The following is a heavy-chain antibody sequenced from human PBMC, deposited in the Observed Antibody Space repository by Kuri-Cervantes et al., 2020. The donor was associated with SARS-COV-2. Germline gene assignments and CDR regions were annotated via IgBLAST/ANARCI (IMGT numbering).Heavy chain of an antibody. CDR1: GFTFDDYA. CDR2: ISWNSGSI. V-gene: IGHV3-9*01. Sequence: SLKISCAASGFTFDDYAMHWVRQAPGKGLEWVSGISWNSGSIGYADSVKGRFTISRDNAKNSLYLQMNSLEAQDTAVYYCAKGALFAMDVWGQGATVTVSS. CDR3: AKGALFAMDV. J-gene: IGHJ6*02.